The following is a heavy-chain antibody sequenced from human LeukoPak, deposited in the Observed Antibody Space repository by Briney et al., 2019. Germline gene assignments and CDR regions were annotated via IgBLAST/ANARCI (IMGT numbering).Heavy chain of an antibody. CDR2: IYYSGST. Sequence: SETLSLTCTVSGGSISSYYWSWIRQPPGKGLEWIGYIYYSGSTNYNPSLKSRVTISVDTSKNQFSLKLSSVTAADTAVYYCARHIWTDGSLGYWGQGTLVTVSS. CDR1: GGSISSYY. D-gene: IGHD5-24*01. CDR3: ARHIWTDGSLGY. V-gene: IGHV4-59*08. J-gene: IGHJ4*02.